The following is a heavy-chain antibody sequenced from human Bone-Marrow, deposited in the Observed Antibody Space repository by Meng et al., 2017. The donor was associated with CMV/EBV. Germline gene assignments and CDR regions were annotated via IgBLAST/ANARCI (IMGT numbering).Heavy chain of an antibody. Sequence: GESLKISCQGSGYTFSSYWIAWVRQKPGKGLEWMGAIHPDDSDTRNSPSFQGQVTFSVDKSTNTAYLQWGGLKASDTAMYYCARRGGYDFWSDYYLDVWGQGTWVTVSS. D-gene: IGHD3-3*01. CDR2: IHPDDSDT. CDR1: GYTFSSYW. CDR3: ARRGGYDFWSDYYLDV. V-gene: IGHV5-51*01. J-gene: IGHJ4*01.